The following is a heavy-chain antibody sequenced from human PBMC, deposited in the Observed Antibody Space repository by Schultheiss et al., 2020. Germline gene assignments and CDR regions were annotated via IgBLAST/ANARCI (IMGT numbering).Heavy chain of an antibody. CDR1: GGSISSSSYY. J-gene: IGHJ4*02. D-gene: IGHD2-21*01. V-gene: IGHV4-39*07. CDR2: IYYSGST. Sequence: SETLSLTCTVSGGSISSSSYYWGWIRQPPGKGLEWIGSIYYSGSTNYNPSLKSRVTISVDKSKNQFSLKLSSVTAADTAVYYCARAHSPISATRYFDYWGQGTLVTVSS. CDR3: ARAHSPISATRYFDY.